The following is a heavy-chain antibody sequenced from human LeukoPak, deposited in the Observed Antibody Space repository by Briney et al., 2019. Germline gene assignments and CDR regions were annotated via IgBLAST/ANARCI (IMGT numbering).Heavy chain of an antibody. CDR1: GGSISSGNYY. CDR3: ARSPGQSLRSAWFDP. Sequence: SETLSLTCTVSGGSISSGNYYWSWIRQPAGKGLEWIGRIYTSGSTNYNPSLKSRVTISVDTSKNQFSLKLSSVTAADTAVYYCARSPGQSLRSAWFDPWGQGTLVTVSS. J-gene: IGHJ5*02. V-gene: IGHV4-61*02. D-gene: IGHD4-17*01. CDR2: IYTSGST.